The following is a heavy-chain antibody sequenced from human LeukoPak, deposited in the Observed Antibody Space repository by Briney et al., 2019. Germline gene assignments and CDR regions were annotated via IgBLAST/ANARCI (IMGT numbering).Heavy chain of an antibody. Sequence: GASVKVSCKASEGTFNIYAISWVRQAPGQGLEWMGGIIPVFGTPHYAQKFQGRVTITADESTSTAYMELNSLRSEDTAAYYCARGDDYGYYFDYWGQGTLVTVSS. CDR1: EGTFNIYA. V-gene: IGHV1-69*13. CDR3: ARGDDYGYYFDY. D-gene: IGHD3-10*01. CDR2: IIPVFGTP. J-gene: IGHJ4*02.